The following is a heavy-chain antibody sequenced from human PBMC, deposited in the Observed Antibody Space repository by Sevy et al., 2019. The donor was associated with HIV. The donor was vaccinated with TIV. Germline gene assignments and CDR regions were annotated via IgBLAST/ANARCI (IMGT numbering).Heavy chain of an antibody. V-gene: IGHV3-73*01. D-gene: IGHD2-21*02. CDR1: GLTFSGSG. CDR3: TTFSDLISYFDS. Sequence: GGSLRLSCAASGLTFSGSGVHWVRQASGKGLEWVGRIRSKANNYATVYAASVKGRFTVSRDDSKKMAYLQMNSLKIEESAVYYCTTFSDLISYFDSWGQGTLVTVSS. J-gene: IGHJ4*02. CDR2: IRSKANNYAT.